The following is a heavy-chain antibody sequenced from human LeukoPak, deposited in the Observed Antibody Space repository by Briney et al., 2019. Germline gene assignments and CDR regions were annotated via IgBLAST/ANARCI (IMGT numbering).Heavy chain of an antibody. Sequence: GGSLRLSCAASGFTVSSNYKSWVRQAPGKELEWVSVIYSGGSTYYADSVKGRFTISRDNSKNTLYLQMNSLRAEDTAVYYCAREAGILFNWFDPWGQGTLVTVSS. D-gene: IGHD6-19*01. V-gene: IGHV3-66*02. CDR3: AREAGILFNWFDP. CDR1: GFTVSSNY. CDR2: IYSGGST. J-gene: IGHJ5*02.